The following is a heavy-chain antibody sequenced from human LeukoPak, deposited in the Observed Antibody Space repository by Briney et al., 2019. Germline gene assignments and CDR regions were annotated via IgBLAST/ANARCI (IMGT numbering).Heavy chain of an antibody. Sequence: GGSLRLSCAASGFTFSSYSMHWVRQAPGKGLEWVSSISSSSSYIHYADSVKGRFTISRDNAKNSLYLQMNSLRVEDTAIYYCARDPYNGAYSEGYYYYYMDVWGKGTTVTVSS. CDR3: ARDPYNGAYSEGYYYYYMDV. J-gene: IGHJ6*03. CDR1: GFTFSSYS. V-gene: IGHV3-21*01. CDR2: ISSSSSYI. D-gene: IGHD1-1*01.